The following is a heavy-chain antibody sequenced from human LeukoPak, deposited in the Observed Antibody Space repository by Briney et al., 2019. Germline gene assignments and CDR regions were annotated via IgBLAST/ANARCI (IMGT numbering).Heavy chain of an antibody. J-gene: IGHJ3*02. D-gene: IGHD2-15*01. CDR2: MNPNSGNT. CDR3: ASSFAGRGAFDI. V-gene: IGHV1-8*01. Sequence: GASVKVSCKASGYTFTSYDINWVRQATGQGLEWMGWMNPNSGNTGYAQKFQGRVTMTRNTSISTAYMELSSLRSEDTAAYYCASSFAGRGAFDIRGQGTMVTVSS. CDR1: GYTFTSYD.